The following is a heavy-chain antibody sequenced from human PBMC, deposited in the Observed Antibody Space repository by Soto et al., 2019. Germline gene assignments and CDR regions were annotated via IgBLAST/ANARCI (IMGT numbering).Heavy chain of an antibody. Sequence: EVQLLESGGGLVQPGGSLRLSCAVSGFTFSNYAMSWVRLAPGKGLEWVSAIGGGGTGTYYADSVKGRFTISRGNSKNTLYVQMNSLRAEDTAVYYCAKERGRDYGDYPYYFDYWGHGTLVTVSS. V-gene: IGHV3-23*01. CDR3: AKERGRDYGDYPYYFDY. CDR1: GFTFSNYA. J-gene: IGHJ4*01. D-gene: IGHD4-17*01. CDR2: IGGGGTGT.